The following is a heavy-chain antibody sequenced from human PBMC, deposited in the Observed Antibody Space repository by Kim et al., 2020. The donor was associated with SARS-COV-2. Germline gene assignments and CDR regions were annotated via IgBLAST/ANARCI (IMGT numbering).Heavy chain of an antibody. D-gene: IGHD6-19*01. CDR2: ISYDGSNK. CDR1: GFTFSSYG. Sequence: GGSLRLSCAASGFTFSSYGMHWVRQAPGKGLEWVAVISYDGSNKYYADSVKGRFTISRDNSKNTLYLQMNSLRAEDTAVYYCAKGGASGWPYYYGMDVWGQGTTVTVSS. CDR3: AKGGASGWPYYYGMDV. V-gene: IGHV3-30*18. J-gene: IGHJ6*02.